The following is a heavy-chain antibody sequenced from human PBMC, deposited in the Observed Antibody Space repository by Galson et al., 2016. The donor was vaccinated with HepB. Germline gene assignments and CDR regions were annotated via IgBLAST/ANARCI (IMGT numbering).Heavy chain of an antibody. V-gene: IGHV5-51*01. D-gene: IGHD2-8*01. Sequence: QSGAEVKKPGQSLKISCQGSGYDFPTYWIGWVRQMPGIGLEWMGIIYPGDSDTRYSPSFEGHVTFSADKSFCSAYLQWSSLKASDTASYYCVRVGSNVPIDYWGQGTLVTVSS. CDR1: GYDFPTYW. CDR2: IYPGDSDT. J-gene: IGHJ4*02. CDR3: VRVGSNVPIDY.